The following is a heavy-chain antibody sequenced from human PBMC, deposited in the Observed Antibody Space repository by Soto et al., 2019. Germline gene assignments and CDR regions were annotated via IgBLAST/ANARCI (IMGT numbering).Heavy chain of an antibody. J-gene: IGHJ4*02. CDR2: IYYSGST. CDR1: GGSISIGGYY. CDR3: ARVRRDGYKEDY. Sequence: QVQLQESGPGLVKPSQTLSLTCTVSGGSISIGGYYWSWIRQHPGKGLEWIGYIYYSGSTYYNPSHKSLVTISVDTSKNQFSLKLSSVTAADTAVYYCARVRRDGYKEDYWGQGTLVTVSS. V-gene: IGHV4-31*01. D-gene: IGHD5-12*01.